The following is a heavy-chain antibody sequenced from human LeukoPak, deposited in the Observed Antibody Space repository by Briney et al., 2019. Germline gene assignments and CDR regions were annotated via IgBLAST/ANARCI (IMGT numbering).Heavy chain of an antibody. D-gene: IGHD4-17*01. CDR3: ARDGGTTSMGGVDFGAFDI. CDR1: GFTFSSYA. Sequence: PGRSLRLSCAASGFTFSSYAMHWVRQAPGKGLEWVAVISYDGSNKYYADSVKGRFTISRDNSKNTLYLQMNSLRAEDTAVYYCARDGGTTSMGGVDFGAFDIWGQGTMVTVSS. J-gene: IGHJ3*02. V-gene: IGHV3-30-3*01. CDR2: ISYDGSNK.